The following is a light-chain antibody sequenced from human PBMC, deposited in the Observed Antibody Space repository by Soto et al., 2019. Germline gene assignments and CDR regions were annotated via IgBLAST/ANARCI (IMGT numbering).Light chain of an antibody. Sequence: QSALTQPPSAPGSPGQSVAISCTGTSSDVGGYNYVSWYQQHPGKAPKLMIYEVNKRPSGVPDRFSGSKSGNTASLTVSGLQAEDVADYYCSSYAGSSNVFGTGTKLTVL. CDR3: SSYAGSSNV. CDR2: EVN. V-gene: IGLV2-8*01. CDR1: SSDVGGYNY. J-gene: IGLJ1*01.